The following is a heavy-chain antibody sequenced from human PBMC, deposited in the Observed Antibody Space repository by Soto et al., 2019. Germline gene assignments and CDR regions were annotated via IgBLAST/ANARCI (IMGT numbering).Heavy chain of an antibody. CDR2: IYYSGST. CDR3: ASGGRSYCSGGSCYDLFDY. CDR1: GGSISSYY. Sequence: SETLSLTCTVSGGSISSYYWSWIRQPPGKGLEWIGYIYYSGSTNYNPSLKSRVTISVDTSKNQFSLKLSSVTAADTAVYYCASGGRSYCSGGSCYDLFDYWGQGTLVTVSS. J-gene: IGHJ4*02. V-gene: IGHV4-59*01. D-gene: IGHD2-15*01.